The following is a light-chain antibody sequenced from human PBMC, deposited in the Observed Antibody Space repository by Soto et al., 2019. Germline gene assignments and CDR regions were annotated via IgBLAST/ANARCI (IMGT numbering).Light chain of an antibody. CDR3: QSSDSFNPWV. CDR2: END. Sequence: NFMLTQHHSVSESPGKTVTISCTGSSGSIASNSVQWYQQRPGSAPTTVICENDQRPSGVPDRFSGSIDSSSNSASLTISGLKTEDEADYYCQSSDSFNPWVFGGGTKVTVL. J-gene: IGLJ3*02. V-gene: IGLV6-57*02. CDR1: SGSIASNS.